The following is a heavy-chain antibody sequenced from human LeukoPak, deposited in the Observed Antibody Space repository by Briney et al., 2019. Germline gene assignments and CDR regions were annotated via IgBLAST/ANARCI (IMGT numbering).Heavy chain of an antibody. J-gene: IGHJ5*02. V-gene: IGHV4-34*01. CDR3: ARTGIAARRFDP. CDR2: IYRSGST. CDR1: GGSFSDYY. Sequence: SETLSLTCAVFGGSFSDYYWTWIRQPPGKGLEWIGEIYRSGSTNYSPSLKSRVTISVDTSKNQFSLKLSSVTAADTAVYYCARTGIAARRFDPWGRGTLVTVSS. D-gene: IGHD6-6*01.